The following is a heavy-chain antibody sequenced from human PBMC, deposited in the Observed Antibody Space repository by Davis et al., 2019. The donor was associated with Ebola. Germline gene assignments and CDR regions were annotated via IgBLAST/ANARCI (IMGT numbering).Heavy chain of an antibody. CDR3: ARDKGPYNWFDP. V-gene: IGHV4-30-4*08. CDR1: DDYA. J-gene: IGHJ5*02. Sequence: DDYAMHWVRQAPGKGLEWIGYIYYSGSTYYNPSLKSRVTISVDTSKNQFSLKLSSVTAADTAVYYCARDKGPYNWFDPWGQGTLVTVSS. CDR2: IYYSGST.